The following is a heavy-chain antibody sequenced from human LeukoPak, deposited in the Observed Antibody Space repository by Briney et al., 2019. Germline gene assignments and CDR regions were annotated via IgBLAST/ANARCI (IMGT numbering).Heavy chain of an antibody. J-gene: IGHJ6*02. CDR3: ARVLASDSDYYYYGMDV. Sequence: SETLSLTCTVSGGSISIFYWSWIRQPPGKGLEWFGYIYHSGTTYYNPSLKSRVTISVDTSKNQFSLKLSSVTAADTAEYYCARVLASDSDYYYYGMDVWGQGTTVTVSS. V-gene: IGHV4-59*01. D-gene: IGHD2-15*01. CDR1: GGSISIFY. CDR2: IYHSGTT.